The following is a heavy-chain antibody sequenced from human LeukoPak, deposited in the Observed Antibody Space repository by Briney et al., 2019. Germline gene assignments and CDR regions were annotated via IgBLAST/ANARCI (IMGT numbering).Heavy chain of an antibody. CDR2: ISGNGAGT. Sequence: GGSLRLSRAASGLTFSSYGMSWVRQAPGKGLEWVSGISGNGAGTYYADFVKGRFTNSRDNSKNTLYLQMSSLRAEDTAVYYCANLAVAGPNDYWGQGTLVTVSS. D-gene: IGHD6-19*01. CDR1: GLTFSSYG. J-gene: IGHJ4*02. CDR3: ANLAVAGPNDY. V-gene: IGHV3-23*01.